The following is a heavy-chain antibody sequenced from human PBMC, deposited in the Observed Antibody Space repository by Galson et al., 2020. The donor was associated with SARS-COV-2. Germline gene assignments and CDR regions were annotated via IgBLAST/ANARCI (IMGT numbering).Heavy chain of an antibody. CDR1: GGSMSKYY. CDR3: ARVGGNDGWNWFDP. Sequence: SQTLSLTCSVSGGSMSKYYWSWIRQSHGKGLEWIGNIYYSGGTKYNPSLKSRVSMSVDTSENQFSLKLNSVTAADTAVYYCARVGGNDGWNWFDPWGQGTLVTVSS. D-gene: IGHD1-1*01. V-gene: IGHV4-59*01. CDR2: IYYSGGT. J-gene: IGHJ5*02.